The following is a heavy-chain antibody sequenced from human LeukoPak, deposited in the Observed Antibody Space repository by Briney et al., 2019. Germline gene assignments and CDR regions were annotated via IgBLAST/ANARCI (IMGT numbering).Heavy chain of an antibody. V-gene: IGHV1-24*01. D-gene: IGHD6-13*01. CDR2: FDPEDGET. CDR3: ARDLGQQDQFVYYYYMDV. J-gene: IGHJ6*03. Sequence: ASVKVSCKVSGYTLTELSMHWVRQAPGKGLEWMGGFDPEDGETIYAQKFQGRVTMTRDTSTSTVYMELSSLRSEDTAVYYCARDLGQQDQFVYYYYMDVWGKGTTVTVSS. CDR1: GYTLTELS.